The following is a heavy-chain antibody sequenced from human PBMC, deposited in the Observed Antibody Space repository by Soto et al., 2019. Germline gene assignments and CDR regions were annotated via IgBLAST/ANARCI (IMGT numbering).Heavy chain of an antibody. V-gene: IGHV4-39*01. CDR2: IYYSGST. Sequence: SEILSLTCTVSGGFISSSSYYLGWIRQPPGKGLDWIGSIYYSGSTYYNPSLKSRVTISVDTSKNQFSLKLSSVTAADTAVYYCARKYDFWSGYYSDYYYYMDVWGKGTTVTVLL. D-gene: IGHD3-3*01. J-gene: IGHJ6*03. CDR1: GGFISSSSYY. CDR3: ARKYDFWSGYYSDYYYYMDV.